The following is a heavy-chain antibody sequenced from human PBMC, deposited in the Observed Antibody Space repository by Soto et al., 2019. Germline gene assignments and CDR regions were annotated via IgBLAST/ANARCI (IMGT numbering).Heavy chain of an antibody. D-gene: IGHD3-9*01. V-gene: IGHV3-23*01. Sequence: PGGSLRLSCAASGFTFSSYAMSWVRQAPGKGLEWVSAISGSGYSTYYADSVKGRFTISRDNSRNTLYLQMNSLRAEDTAVYYCAKLRYFDWLPKYYFDYWGQGTLVTVSS. CDR3: AKLRYFDWLPKYYFDY. CDR2: ISGSGYST. CDR1: GFTFSSYA. J-gene: IGHJ4*02.